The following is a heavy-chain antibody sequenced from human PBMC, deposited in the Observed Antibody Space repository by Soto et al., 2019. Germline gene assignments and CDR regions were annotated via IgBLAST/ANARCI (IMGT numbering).Heavy chain of an antibody. V-gene: IGHV3-11*06. J-gene: IGHJ6*02. D-gene: IGHD1-20*01. Sequence: GGSLRLSCAASGFTFSDYYMSWIRQAPGKGLEWVSYISSSSSYTNYADSVKGRFTISRDNAKNSLYLQMNSLRAEDTAVYYCARAATGTWYNWSLRDYYGMDVWGQGTTVTVSS. CDR1: GFTFSDYY. CDR2: ISSSSSYT. CDR3: ARAATGTWYNWSLRDYYGMDV.